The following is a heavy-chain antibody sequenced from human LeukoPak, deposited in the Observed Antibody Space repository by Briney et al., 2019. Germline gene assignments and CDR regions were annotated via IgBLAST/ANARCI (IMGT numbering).Heavy chain of an antibody. CDR3: AKDRAAMAY. D-gene: IGHD5-18*01. CDR1: GFTFTSQA. J-gene: IGHJ4*02. CDR2: ISGSGGST. V-gene: IGHV3-23*01. Sequence: GGSLRLSCVASGFTFTSQAVSWVRQGPGKGLEWVSAISGSGGSTYYADSVKGRFTISRDNSKNTLYLQMNSLRAEDTAVYYCAKDRAAMAYWGQGTLVTVSS.